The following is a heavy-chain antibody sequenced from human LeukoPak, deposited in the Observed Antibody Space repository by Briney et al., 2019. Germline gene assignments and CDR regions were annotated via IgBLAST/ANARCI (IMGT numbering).Heavy chain of an antibody. Sequence: SETLSLTCTVSGGSISSSSYYWGWIRQPPGKGLEWIGSIYYSGSTYYNPSLKSRVTISVDTSKNQFSLKLSSVTAADTAVYYCARQGNSGSLGYWGQGTLVTVSS. CDR3: ARQGNSGSLGY. D-gene: IGHD3-22*01. CDR1: GGSISSSSYY. CDR2: IYYSGST. J-gene: IGHJ4*02. V-gene: IGHV4-39*01.